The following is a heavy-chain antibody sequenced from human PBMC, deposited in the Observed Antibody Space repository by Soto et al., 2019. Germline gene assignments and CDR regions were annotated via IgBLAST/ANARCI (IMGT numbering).Heavy chain of an antibody. CDR3: ARFKNYDFWSGYSESYYYYGMDV. D-gene: IGHD3-3*01. Sequence: PSETLSLTCAVSGGSISSSNWWSWVRQPPGKGLEWIGEIYHSGSTNYNPSLKSRVTISVDKSKNQFSLKLSSVTAADTAVYYCARFKNYDFWSGYSESYYYYGMDVWGQGTTVTVSS. J-gene: IGHJ6*02. V-gene: IGHV4-4*02. CDR1: GGSISSSNW. CDR2: IYHSGST.